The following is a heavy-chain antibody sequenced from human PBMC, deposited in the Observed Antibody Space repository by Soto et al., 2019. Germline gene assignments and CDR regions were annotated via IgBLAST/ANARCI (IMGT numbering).Heavy chain of an antibody. CDR3: ARSLTRYYYGMDV. CDR1: GFSLSTSGIS. Sequence: SGPTLVNPTQTLILTCTFSGFSLSTSGISMSWIRQPPGMALEWLALIDWDDDEYYSPSLRPRLTVSKDTSKNQVVLTMTNMDPVDTATYYCARSLTRYYYGMDVWGQGTTVTVSS. CDR2: IDWDDDE. V-gene: IGHV2-70*01. J-gene: IGHJ6*02.